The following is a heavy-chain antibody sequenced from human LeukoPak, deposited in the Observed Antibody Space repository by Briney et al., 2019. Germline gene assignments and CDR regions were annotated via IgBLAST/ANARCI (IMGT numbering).Heavy chain of an antibody. Sequence: GSSVKVSCKASGGTFSSYAISWVRQAPGQGLEWMGRLIPIFGTANYAQKFQGRVTITTDESTSTAYMELSSLRSEDTAVYYCARDRIVGARPNGAFDIWGQGTMVTVSS. CDR1: GGTFSSYA. CDR2: LIPIFGTA. J-gene: IGHJ3*02. V-gene: IGHV1-69*05. CDR3: ARDRIVGARPNGAFDI. D-gene: IGHD1-26*01.